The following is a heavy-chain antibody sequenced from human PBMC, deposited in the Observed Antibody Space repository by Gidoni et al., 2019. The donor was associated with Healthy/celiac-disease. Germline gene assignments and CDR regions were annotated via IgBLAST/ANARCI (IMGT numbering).Heavy chain of an antibody. D-gene: IGHD6-13*01. V-gene: IGHV3-30*18. CDR3: AKWTAAAVGYYFDY. CDR1: GFTFSSYG. CDR2: ISYDGSNK. J-gene: IGHJ4*02. Sequence: QVQLVESGGGVVQPVRSLRLSCAASGFTFSSYGMHWVRQAPGKGLEWVAVISYDGSNKYYADSVKGRFTISRDNSKNTLYLQMDSLRAEDTAVYYCAKWTAAAVGYYFDYWGQGTLVTVSS.